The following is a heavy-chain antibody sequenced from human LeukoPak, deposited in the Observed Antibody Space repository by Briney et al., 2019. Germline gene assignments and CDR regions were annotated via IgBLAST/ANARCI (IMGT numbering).Heavy chain of an antibody. V-gene: IGHV6-1*01. CDR3: ARYTSSFDAFDI. D-gene: IGHD1-26*01. J-gene: IGHJ3*02. CDR2: TYYRSTWYN. CDR1: GDSFSSNSAG. Sequence: SQTLSLTCAISGDSFSSNSAGWSWIRQSPARGLEWLARTYYRSTWYNDYAVSVKSRITVNPDTSKNQFSLQLNSVTPEDTAVYYCARYTSSFDAFDIWGQGTMVTVSS.